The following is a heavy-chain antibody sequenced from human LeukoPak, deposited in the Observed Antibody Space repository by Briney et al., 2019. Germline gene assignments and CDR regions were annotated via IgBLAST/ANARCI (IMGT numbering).Heavy chain of an antibody. J-gene: IGHJ4*02. CDR2: IYYSGSA. V-gene: IGHV4-39*01. Sequence: KPSETLSLTCTVSGVSISSGSYYWGWIRQPPGKGLEWIGSIYYSGSAYHNPSLRSRVTISMDTSKKQFSLKVVSLTAADTALYYCARLIPPTWWSVAGSRGQHDYWGQGTLVTVSS. D-gene: IGHD6-19*01. CDR3: ARLIPPTWWSVAGSRGQHDY. CDR1: GVSISSGSYY.